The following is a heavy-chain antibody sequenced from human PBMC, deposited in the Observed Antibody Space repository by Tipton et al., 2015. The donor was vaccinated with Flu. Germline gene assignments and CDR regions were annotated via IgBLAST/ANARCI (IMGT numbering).Heavy chain of an antibody. CDR2: IYYSGST. CDR1: GGSISSYY. CDR3: ARDLRD. J-gene: IGHJ4*02. Sequence: TLSLTCTVSGGSISSYYWSWIRQPPGKGLEWIGYIYYSGSTYYNPSLRSRVTISVDTSKNQFSLKLSSVTAADTAVYYCARDLRDWGQGTLVTVSS. V-gene: IGHV4-59*01.